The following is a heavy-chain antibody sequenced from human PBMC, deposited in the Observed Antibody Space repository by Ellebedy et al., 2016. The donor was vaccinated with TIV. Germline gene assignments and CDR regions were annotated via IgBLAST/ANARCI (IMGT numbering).Heavy chain of an antibody. J-gene: IGHJ4*02. Sequence: GESLKISCAASGFTISRHWMSWVRQGPGKGLEWVANINQDGGEKNYVDSVRGRFTISRDNAKNSLYLQMNSLRAEDTAVYYCAKRYSRSSGGRFFDYWGQGTLVTVSS. D-gene: IGHD6-6*01. CDR2: INQDGGEK. CDR3: AKRYSRSSGGRFFDY. V-gene: IGHV3-7*01. CDR1: GFTISRHW.